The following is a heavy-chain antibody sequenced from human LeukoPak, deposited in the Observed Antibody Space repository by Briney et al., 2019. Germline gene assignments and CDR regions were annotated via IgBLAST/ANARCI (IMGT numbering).Heavy chain of an antibody. Sequence: YPGRSLRLSCAASGFTFDDYAMHWVRHAPGKGLEWVSGISWNSGSIVYADSVKGRFTISRDNAKNSLYLQMNSLRAEDTAVYYCARDLGQYYDTSDNWFDPWGQGTLVTVSS. V-gene: IGHV3-9*01. CDR1: GFTFDDYA. CDR2: ISWNSGSI. CDR3: ARDLGQYYDTSDNWFDP. J-gene: IGHJ5*02. D-gene: IGHD3-22*01.